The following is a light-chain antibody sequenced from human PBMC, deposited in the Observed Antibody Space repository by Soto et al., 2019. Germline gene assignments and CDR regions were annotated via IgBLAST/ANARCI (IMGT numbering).Light chain of an antibody. Sequence: EIVLTQSPATLSLSPGGRATLSCRASQSVSTFLAWYQLKPGQAPRLLIYGASTRATGIPARFSGSGSGTEFSLTISSLQSEDFVVYYCQQYNNWPVTFGQGTKVDIK. V-gene: IGKV3-15*01. CDR2: GAS. CDR3: QQYNNWPVT. J-gene: IGKJ1*01. CDR1: QSVSTF.